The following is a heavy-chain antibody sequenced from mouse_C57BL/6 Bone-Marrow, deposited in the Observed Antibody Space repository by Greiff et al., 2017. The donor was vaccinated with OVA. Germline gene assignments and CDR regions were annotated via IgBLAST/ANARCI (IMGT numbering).Heavy chain of an antibody. D-gene: IGHD2-3*01. V-gene: IGHV1-31*01. J-gene: IGHJ2*01. CDR3: ARKGYYDFDY. CDR2: IYPYNGVS. Sequence: VQLQPSGTELVKPGASVKISCKASGFPFTGLYMHWVKQSHGNILDWVGYIYPYNGVSSYNQKFKGKATLTVDKSSSTAYMELRSLTSEDSAVYYCARKGYYDFDYWGQGTTLTVSS. CDR1: GFPFTGLY.